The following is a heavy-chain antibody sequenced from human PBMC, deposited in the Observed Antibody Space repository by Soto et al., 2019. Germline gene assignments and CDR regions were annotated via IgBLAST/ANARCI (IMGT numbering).Heavy chain of an antibody. D-gene: IGHD1-7*01. Sequence: GESLKISCKGSGYSFTSYWIGWVRQMPGKGLEWMGIIYPGDSDTRYSPSFQGQVTISADKSISTAYLQWSSLKASDTAMYYCARPYYNWNYRVDAFDIWGQGTMVTVSS. CDR1: GYSFTSYW. V-gene: IGHV5-51*01. CDR2: IYPGDSDT. CDR3: ARPYYNWNYRVDAFDI. J-gene: IGHJ3*02.